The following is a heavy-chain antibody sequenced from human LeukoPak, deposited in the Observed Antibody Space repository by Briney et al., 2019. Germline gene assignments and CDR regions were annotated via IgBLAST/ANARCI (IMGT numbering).Heavy chain of an antibody. Sequence: ETLSLTCTVSGASISSYYWSWIRQPPGKGLEWVSAISGSGGSTYYADSVKGRFTISRDNSKNTLYLQMNSLRAEDTAVYYCAKTPSIVPAAPIDYWGQGTLVTVSS. D-gene: IGHD2-2*01. J-gene: IGHJ4*02. V-gene: IGHV3-23*01. CDR3: AKTPSIVPAAPIDY. CDR2: ISGSGGST. CDR1: GASISSYY.